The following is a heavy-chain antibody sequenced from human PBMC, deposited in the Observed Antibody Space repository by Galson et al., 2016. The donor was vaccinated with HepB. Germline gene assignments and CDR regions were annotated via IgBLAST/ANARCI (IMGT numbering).Heavy chain of an antibody. CDR2: INQDGSEK. D-gene: IGHD3-10*01. V-gene: IGHV3-7*01. Sequence: SLRLSCAASGFTLTTHWMSWVRQAPGKGLEWVANINQDGSEKYYVDSVKGRFIISRDNAKTSLYLQMNSLRAEDTAVYSCARGGEFWYFDLWGRGTLVTVSS. CDR3: ARGGEFWYFDL. J-gene: IGHJ2*01. CDR1: GFTLTTHW.